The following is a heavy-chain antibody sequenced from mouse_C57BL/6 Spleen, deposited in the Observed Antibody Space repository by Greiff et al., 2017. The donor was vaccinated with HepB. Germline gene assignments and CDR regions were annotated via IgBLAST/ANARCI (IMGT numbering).Heavy chain of an antibody. D-gene: IGHD2-2*01. V-gene: IGHV5-4*01. CDR1: GFTFSSYA. CDR2: ISDGGSYT. J-gene: IGHJ1*03. Sequence: EVQRVESGGGLVKPGGSLKLSCAASGFTFSSYAMSWVRQTPEKRLEWVATISDGGSYTYYPDNVKGRFTISRDNAKNNLYLQMSHLKSEDTAMYYCARDRGMVTTYWYFDVWGTGTTVTVSS. CDR3: ARDRGMVTTYWYFDV.